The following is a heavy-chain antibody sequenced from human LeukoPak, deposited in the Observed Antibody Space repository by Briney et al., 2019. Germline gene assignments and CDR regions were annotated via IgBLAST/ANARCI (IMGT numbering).Heavy chain of an antibody. CDR1: GYTLTELS. CDR2: FDPEDGET. Sequence: ASAKVSCKVSGYTLTELSMHWVRQAPGKRLEWMGGFDPEDGETIYAQKFQGRVTMTEDTSTDTAYMELSSLRSEDTAVYYCATDRPSDYYDSSGYYYRYWGQGTLVTVSS. V-gene: IGHV1-24*01. J-gene: IGHJ4*02. D-gene: IGHD3-22*01. CDR3: ATDRPSDYYDSSGYYYRY.